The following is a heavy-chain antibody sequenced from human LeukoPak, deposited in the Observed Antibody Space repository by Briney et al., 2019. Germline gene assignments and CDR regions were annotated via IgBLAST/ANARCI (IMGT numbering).Heavy chain of an antibody. D-gene: IGHD4-17*01. CDR3: ARHNSGDYGDGKLGMDV. V-gene: IGHV5-51*01. CDR2: IYPGGSDT. Sequence: GESLKISCKGSGYSFTSYWIGWVRQMPGKGLEWMGIIYPGGSDTRYSPSFQGQVTISADKSISTAYLQWSSLKASDTAMYYCARHNSGDYGDGKLGMDVWGQGTTVTVSS. J-gene: IGHJ6*02. CDR1: GYSFTSYW.